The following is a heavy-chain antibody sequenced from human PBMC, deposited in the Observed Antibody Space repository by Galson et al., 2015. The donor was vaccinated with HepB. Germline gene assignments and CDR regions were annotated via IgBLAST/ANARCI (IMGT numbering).Heavy chain of an antibody. CDR2: IRYDEYEY. D-gene: IGHD3-10*01. CDR3: VRDRTYKGGNFFDF. Sequence: SLRLSCAASGFSFSDYWMSWIRQAPGKRPEWVANIRYDEYEYYYADFVKGRFTISRDNARNSVFLQMSSLRRDATAIYYCVRDRTYKGGNFFDFWGQGALVTVSS. J-gene: IGHJ4*02. CDR1: GFSFSDYW. V-gene: IGHV3-7*03.